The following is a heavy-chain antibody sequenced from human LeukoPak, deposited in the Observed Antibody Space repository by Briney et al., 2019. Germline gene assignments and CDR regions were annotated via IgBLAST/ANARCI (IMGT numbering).Heavy chain of an antibody. Sequence: PGGSLRLSCAASGFTFSSYAMSWVRQAPGKGLEWVSAISGSGGSTYYADSVKGRFTISRDNSKNTLYLQMNSLRAEDTAVYYCAKDAIQLPATATVYFDYWGQGTLVTVSS. CDR3: AKDAIQLPATATVYFDY. D-gene: IGHD2-15*01. J-gene: IGHJ4*02. V-gene: IGHV3-23*01. CDR1: GFTFSSYA. CDR2: ISGSGGST.